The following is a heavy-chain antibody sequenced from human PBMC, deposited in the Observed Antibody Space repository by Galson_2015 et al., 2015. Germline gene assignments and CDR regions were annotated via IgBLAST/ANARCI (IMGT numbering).Heavy chain of an antibody. D-gene: IGHD4-11*01. V-gene: IGHV3-30-3*01. CDR3: ARGSTVTTLPPYDY. CDR1: GFTFSSYA. CDR2: ISYDGSNE. Sequence: SLRLSCAASGFTFSSYAMHWVRQAPGKGLEWVEVISYDGSNEYYADSVKGRFTISRDNSKNTLYLQMNSLRAEDTAVYYCARGSTVTTLPPYDYWGQGTLVTVSS. J-gene: IGHJ4*02.